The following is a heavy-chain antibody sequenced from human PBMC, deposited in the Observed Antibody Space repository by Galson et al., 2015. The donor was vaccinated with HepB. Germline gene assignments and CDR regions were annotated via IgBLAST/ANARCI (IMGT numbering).Heavy chain of an antibody. Sequence: SLRLSCAASGFTFSSNYMSWVRQAPGKGLEWVSVIYSDGSTYYADSVKGRFTISRDNSKNTLYLQMNSLRAEDTAVYYCSRERKHSYGSDYWGQGTLVTVSS. J-gene: IGHJ4*02. CDR3: SRERKHSYGSDY. CDR2: IYSDGST. D-gene: IGHD5-18*01. V-gene: IGHV3-66*01. CDR1: GFTFSSNY.